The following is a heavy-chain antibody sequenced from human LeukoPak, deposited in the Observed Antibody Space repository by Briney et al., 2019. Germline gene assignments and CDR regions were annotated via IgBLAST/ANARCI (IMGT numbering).Heavy chain of an antibody. CDR1: GFTFSSYW. Sequence: GGSLRLSCAASGFTFSSYWMSWVRQAPGKGLEWVANIKQDGSEKYYVDSVKGRFTISRDNAKNSLYLQMNSLRAEDTAVYYCARVLRESTWFGVNTRYYFDYWGQGTLVTVSS. V-gene: IGHV3-7*01. J-gene: IGHJ4*02. CDR2: IKQDGSEK. D-gene: IGHD3-10*01. CDR3: ARVLRESTWFGVNTRYYFDY.